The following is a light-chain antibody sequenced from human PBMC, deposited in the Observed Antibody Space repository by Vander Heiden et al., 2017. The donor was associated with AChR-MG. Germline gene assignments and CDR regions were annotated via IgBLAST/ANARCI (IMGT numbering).Light chain of an antibody. CDR2: NNN. CDR3: AAWDDSLNGWV. CDR1: SSNIGRNT. J-gene: IGLJ3*02. Sequence: GPRVTISCSGSSSNIGRNTENWYQQLPGTAPKLLIYNNNQRPSGVPDRFSGSKSGTSASLAISGLQSEDEADYYCAAWDDSLNGWVFGGGTKLTVL. V-gene: IGLV1-44*01.